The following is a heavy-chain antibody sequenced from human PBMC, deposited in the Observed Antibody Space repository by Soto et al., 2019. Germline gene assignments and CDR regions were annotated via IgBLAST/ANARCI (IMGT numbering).Heavy chain of an antibody. J-gene: IGHJ4*02. D-gene: IGHD3-3*01. CDR3: AKDHLLATSIFLYPDY. CDR1: GFTFSSYA. Sequence: EVQLLESGGGLVQPGGSLRLSCAASGFTFSSYAMSWVRQAPGKGLEWVSAISGSGAGAFYADSVKGRFTISRDNSKNTLYLQLNSLRAEDTAVYYCAKDHLLATSIFLYPDYWGQVTLVTVSS. CDR2: ISGSGAGA. V-gene: IGHV3-23*01.